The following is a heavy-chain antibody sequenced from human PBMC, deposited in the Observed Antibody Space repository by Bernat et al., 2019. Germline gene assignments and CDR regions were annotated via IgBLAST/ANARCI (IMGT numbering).Heavy chain of an antibody. V-gene: IGHV1-2*06. CDR2: INPNSGGT. D-gene: IGHD6-6*01. CDR3: ARGGRIAARPGYGNWFDP. J-gene: IGHJ5*02. Sequence: QVQLVQSGAEVKKPGASVKVSCKASGYTFTGYYMHWVRQAPGQGLEWMGRINPNSGGTNYAQKFQGRVSMTRDTSISTAYMELSTLRSDDTAVYYCARGGRIAARPGYGNWFDPWGQGTLVTVSS. CDR1: GYTFTGYY.